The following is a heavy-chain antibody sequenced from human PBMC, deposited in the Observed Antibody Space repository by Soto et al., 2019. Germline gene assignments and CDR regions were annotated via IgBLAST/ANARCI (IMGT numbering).Heavy chain of an antibody. V-gene: IGHV4-4*02. CDR1: GGSISSSNW. CDR3: ARVEIVVVNHYYYYGMDV. D-gene: IGHD3-22*01. J-gene: IGHJ6*02. Sequence: QVQLQESGPGLVKPSGTLSLTCAVSGGSISSSNWWSWVRQPPGKGLEWIGEIYHSGSTNYNPSLKSRVTITVDKAKNQFYLKLSSVTAADTAVYYCARVEIVVVNHYYYYGMDVWGQGTTVTVSS. CDR2: IYHSGST.